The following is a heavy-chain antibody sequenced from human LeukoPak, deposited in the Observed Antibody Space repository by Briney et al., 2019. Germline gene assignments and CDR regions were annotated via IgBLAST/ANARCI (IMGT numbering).Heavy chain of an antibody. V-gene: IGHV3-53*01. CDR1: GLTISYNY. CDR3: AAQDTFFDS. Sequence: GGSLRLSCAASGLTISYNYMTWVRQAPGKGLEWVSSIYTTGTTYYADSVKGRFTISRDSSKTTVFLQMNSQRVGDTAVYYCAAQDTFFDSWGQGTLVTVSS. CDR2: IYTTGTT. D-gene: IGHD2-15*01. J-gene: IGHJ4*02.